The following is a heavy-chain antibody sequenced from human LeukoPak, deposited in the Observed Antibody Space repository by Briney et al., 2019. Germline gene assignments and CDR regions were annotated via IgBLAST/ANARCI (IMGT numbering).Heavy chain of an antibody. D-gene: IGHD3-10*01. J-gene: IGHJ4*02. CDR1: GFTFSSYW. CDR3: ARVSVAGFGEFDY. CDR2: IKQDGSEK. V-gene: IGHV3-7*04. Sequence: PGGSLRLSCAASGFTFSSYWMSWVRQAPGKGLEWVANIKQDGSEKYYVDSVKGRFTISRDNAKNSLYLQMNSLRAEDTAVYYCARVSVAGFGEFDYWGQGTLVTVSS.